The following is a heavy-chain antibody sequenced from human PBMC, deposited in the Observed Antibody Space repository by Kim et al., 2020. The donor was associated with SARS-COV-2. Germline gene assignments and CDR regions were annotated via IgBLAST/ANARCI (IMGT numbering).Heavy chain of an antibody. D-gene: IGHD4-17*01. Sequence: SETLSLTCTVSGGSISSGGYYWSWIRQHPGKGLEWIGYIYYSGSTYYNPSLKSRVTISVDTSKNQFSLKLSSVTAADTAVYYCARDAGNYGDYPTANWFDPWGQGTLVTVSS. CDR1: GGSISSGGYY. CDR3: ARDAGNYGDYPTANWFDP. V-gene: IGHV4-31*03. CDR2: IYYSGST. J-gene: IGHJ5*02.